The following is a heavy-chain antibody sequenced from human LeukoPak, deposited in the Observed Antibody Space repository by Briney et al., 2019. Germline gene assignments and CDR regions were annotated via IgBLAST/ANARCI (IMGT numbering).Heavy chain of an antibody. CDR2: INAYNGDT. CDR3: ATGTSPGDYYMDV. V-gene: IGHV1-18*01. Sequence: ASVKVSCKASNYTFTSYGISWVRQAPGQGLEWMAWINAYNGDTNYAQKLQGRVTLTTETSTSTAYMELRSLRSDDTAVYYCATGTSPGDYYMDVWGKGTTVTVSS. D-gene: IGHD1-7*01. CDR1: NYTFTSYG. J-gene: IGHJ6*03.